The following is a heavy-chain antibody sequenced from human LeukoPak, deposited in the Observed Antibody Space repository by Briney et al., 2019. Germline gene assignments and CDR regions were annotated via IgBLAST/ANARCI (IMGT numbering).Heavy chain of an antibody. CDR2: ISSNGGST. CDR3: ARDYGDYVFYYYMDV. V-gene: IGHV3-64*01. D-gene: IGHD4-17*01. CDR1: GFTFSSYA. J-gene: IGHJ6*03. Sequence: GGSLRLSCAASGFTFSSYAMHWVRQAPGKGLEYVSAISSNGGSTYYANSVKGRFTISRDNSKNTLYLQMGSLRAEDMAVYYCARDYGDYVFYYYMDVWGKGTTVTISS.